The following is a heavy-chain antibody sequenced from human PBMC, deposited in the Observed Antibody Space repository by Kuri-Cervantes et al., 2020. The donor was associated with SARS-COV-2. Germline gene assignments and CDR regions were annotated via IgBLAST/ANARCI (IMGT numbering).Heavy chain of an antibody. J-gene: IGHJ4*02. V-gene: IGHV1-46*01. CDR1: GYIFTNYY. D-gene: IGHD6-6*01. CDR3: ARGRLSSDYFDY. Sequence: ASVKVSCKASGYIFTNYYMSWVRQAPGQGLEWLGIINPSGGGTSYAQKFQGRVTMTRDTSTSTVYMELSSLRSEDTAVYHCARGRLSSDYFDYWCQGTLVTVSS. CDR2: INPSGGGT.